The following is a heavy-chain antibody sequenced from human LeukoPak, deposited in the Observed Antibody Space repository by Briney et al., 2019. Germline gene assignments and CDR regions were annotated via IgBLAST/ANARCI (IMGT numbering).Heavy chain of an antibody. CDR1: GFTFSNYW. D-gene: IGHD3-9*01. J-gene: IGHJ4*02. Sequence: GGSLRLSCAASGFTFSNYWMTWVRQAPGKGLEWVAVISYDGSNKYYADSVKGRFTISRDNSKNTLYLQMNSLRAEDTAVYYCARVTVLRYFDWPSGPFDYWGQGTLVTVSS. V-gene: IGHV3-30-3*01. CDR3: ARVTVLRYFDWPSGPFDY. CDR2: ISYDGSNK.